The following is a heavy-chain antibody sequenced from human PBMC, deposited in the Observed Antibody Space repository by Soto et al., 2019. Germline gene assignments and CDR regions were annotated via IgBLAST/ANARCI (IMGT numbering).Heavy chain of an antibody. V-gene: IGHV3-21*01. CDR2: ISGGSSYI. Sequence: PGGSLRLSCAASGFTFSSYTMNWVRQAPGKGLEWVSFISGGSSYIYYADSVKGRFTISRDDAKKSLYLQMNSLRAEDTAVYYCARADSSGYYPGFFDYWGQGTLVTVSS. CDR1: GFTFSSYT. J-gene: IGHJ4*02. CDR3: ARADSSGYYPGFFDY. D-gene: IGHD3-22*01.